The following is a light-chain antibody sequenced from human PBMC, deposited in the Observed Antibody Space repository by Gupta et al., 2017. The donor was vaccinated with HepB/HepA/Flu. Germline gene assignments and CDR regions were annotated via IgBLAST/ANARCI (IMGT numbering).Light chain of an antibody. CDR1: PSVSSSY. CDR2: GAS. V-gene: IGKV3-20*01. CDR3: QQYGSSPWT. J-gene: IGKJ1*01. Sequence: EIVLTPSPGTLSLSPGERATLSFRASPSVSSSYLACYQQKPGQAPRLLIYGASSRSTGLPDRFSGSASGTDFTLTISMLDPEDFAVYYCQQYGSSPWTFGQGTKVEIK.